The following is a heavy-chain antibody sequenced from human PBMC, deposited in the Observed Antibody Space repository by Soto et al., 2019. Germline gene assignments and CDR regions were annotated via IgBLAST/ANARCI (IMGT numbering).Heavy chain of an antibody. CDR2: IYGSGST. Sequence: ASETLSLTCTISGGAVGSHYWTWIRQPAGKGLEWIGRIYGSGSTKYNPSLQSRVTMSPDTSKNQFSLRLESVTAADTAVYYCARGQRFSDWFDPWGQGTLVTVSS. CDR1: GGAVGSHY. J-gene: IGHJ5*02. CDR3: ARGQRFSDWFDP. V-gene: IGHV4-4*07. D-gene: IGHD3-3*01.